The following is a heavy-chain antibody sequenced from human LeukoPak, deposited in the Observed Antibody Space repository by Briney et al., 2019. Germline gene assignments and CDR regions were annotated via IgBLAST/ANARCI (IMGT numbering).Heavy chain of an antibody. CDR2: ISGSGGST. D-gene: IGHD3-10*01. CDR1: GFTFSSYA. J-gene: IGHJ4*02. V-gene: IGHV3-23*01. Sequence: QSGGSLRLSCAASGFTFSSYAMSWVRQAPGKGLEWVSAISGSGGSTYYADSVKGRFTISRDNSKNTLYLQMNSLRAEDTAVYYCAKDRTQWFGSLGYWGQGTLVTVSS. CDR3: AKDRTQWFGSLGY.